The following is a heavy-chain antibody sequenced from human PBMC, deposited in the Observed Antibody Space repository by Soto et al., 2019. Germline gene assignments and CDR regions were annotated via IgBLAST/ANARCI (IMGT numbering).Heavy chain of an antibody. Sequence: ASVRVSCKTSGYTFTDYYTHWVRQAPGQGLEWMGWMNPKSGGAYFAQKFQGRVTLTRDTSIGTAYIEVNSLTSDDTAVYFCTRENIENSHGIYDAFDMLGQGTTVRVSS. CDR2: MNPKSGGA. J-gene: IGHJ3*02. CDR1: GYTFTDYY. D-gene: IGHD5-18*01. CDR3: TRENIENSHGIYDAFDM. V-gene: IGHV1-2*02.